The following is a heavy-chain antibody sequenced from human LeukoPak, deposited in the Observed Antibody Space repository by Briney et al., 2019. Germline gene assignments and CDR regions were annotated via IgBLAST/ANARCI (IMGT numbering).Heavy chain of an antibody. CDR2: INPNSGGT. CDR3: ARDGGYYDFWSGSDY. D-gene: IGHD3-3*01. Sequence: ASVKVSCKASGYTFTSYYMHWVRQAPGQGLEWMGRINPNSGGTNYAQKFQGRVTMTRDTSISTAYMELSRLRSDDTAVYYCARDGGYYDFWSGSDYWGQGTLVTVSS. J-gene: IGHJ4*02. CDR1: GYTFTSYY. V-gene: IGHV1-2*06.